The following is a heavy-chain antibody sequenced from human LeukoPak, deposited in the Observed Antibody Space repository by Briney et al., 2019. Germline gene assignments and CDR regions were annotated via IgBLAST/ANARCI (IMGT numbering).Heavy chain of an antibody. CDR3: ARDYSGGSCYSYYYYYMDV. CDR2: IKQDGSEK. J-gene: IGHJ6*03. Sequence: GGSLRLSCAASGFTFGSYWMSWVRQAPGKGLEWVANIKQDGSEKYYVDSVKGRFTISRDNAKNSLYLQMNSLRAEDTAVYYCARDYSGGSCYSYYYYYMDVWGKGTTVTVSS. D-gene: IGHD2-15*01. CDR1: GFTFGSYW. V-gene: IGHV3-7*01.